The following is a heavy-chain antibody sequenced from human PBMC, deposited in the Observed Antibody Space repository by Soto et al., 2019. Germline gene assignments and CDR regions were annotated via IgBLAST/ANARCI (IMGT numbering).Heavy chain of an antibody. CDR2: IIPIFGTA. Sequence: GASVKVSCKASGGTFSSYAISWVRQAPGQGLEWMGGIIPIFGTANYAQKFQGRVTITADESTSTADMELSSLRSEDTAVYYCARAYCTNGVCYEVGWFDPWGQGTLVTVSS. CDR3: ARAYCTNGVCYEVGWFDP. V-gene: IGHV1-69*13. D-gene: IGHD2-8*01. J-gene: IGHJ5*02. CDR1: GGTFSSYA.